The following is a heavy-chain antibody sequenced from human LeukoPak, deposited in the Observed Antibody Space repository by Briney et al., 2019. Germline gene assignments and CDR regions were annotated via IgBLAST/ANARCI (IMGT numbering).Heavy chain of an antibody. D-gene: IGHD5-24*01. CDR1: GFTFSSYA. CDR3: ARVLESEMATIGATDY. J-gene: IGHJ4*02. V-gene: IGHV3-23*01. Sequence: GGSLRLSCAASGFTFSSYAMSWVRQAPGKGLEWVSAISGSGGSTYYADSVKGRFTISRDNAKNSLYLQMNSLRAEDAAVYYCARVLESEMATIGATDYWGQGTLVTVSS. CDR2: ISGSGGST.